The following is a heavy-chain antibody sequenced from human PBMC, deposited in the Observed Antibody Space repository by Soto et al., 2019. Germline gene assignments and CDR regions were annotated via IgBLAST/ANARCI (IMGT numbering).Heavy chain of an antibody. CDR1: GFTFSSYS. Sequence: EVQLVESGGGLVKQGGSLRLSCAASGFTFSSYSMVWVRQVPEKGLEWVSSIGGSSGHIYYADSLKGRFTISRDNAKNSLYLQMNSLRVDDTAVYYWARTNGAYSDYFDYWGQGTLVTGSS. V-gene: IGHV3-21*01. CDR2: IGGSSGHI. J-gene: IGHJ4*02. CDR3: ARTNGAYSDYFDY. D-gene: IGHD2-8*01.